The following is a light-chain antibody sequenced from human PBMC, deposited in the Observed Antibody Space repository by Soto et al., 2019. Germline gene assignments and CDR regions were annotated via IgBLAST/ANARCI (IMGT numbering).Light chain of an antibody. V-gene: IGLV2-14*01. J-gene: IGLJ1*01. CDR1: SSDVGGYNS. CDR2: DVS. Sequence: QSALTQPASVSGSPGQSIAISCTGTSSDVGGYNSVSWYQQYPGKAPKLMIHDVSNRPSGVSDRFSGSKSGNTASLTISGLPAEDEADYYCSSWTSSSSYVFGSGTKVTVL. CDR3: SSWTSSSSYV.